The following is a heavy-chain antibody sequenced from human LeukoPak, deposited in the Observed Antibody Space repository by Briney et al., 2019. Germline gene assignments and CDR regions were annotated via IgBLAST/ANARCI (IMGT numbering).Heavy chain of an antibody. CDR3: ARRYRLSRGGDALDL. D-gene: IGHD3-10*01. J-gene: IGHJ3*01. Sequence: SETLSLTCAVSGGSISSGGYSWSWIRQPPGKGLEWIGYIYHSGSTYYNPSLKSRVTISVDTSKNQFSLRLMSVTAADRAMYYCARRYRLSRGGDALDLWGQGTMVTVSS. CDR1: GGSISSGGYS. CDR2: IYHSGST. V-gene: IGHV4-30-2*01.